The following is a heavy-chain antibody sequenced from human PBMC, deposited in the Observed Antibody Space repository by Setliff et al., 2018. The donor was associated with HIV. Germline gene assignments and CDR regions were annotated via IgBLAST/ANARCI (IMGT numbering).Heavy chain of an antibody. CDR2: IYYSGST. Sequence: LSLTCTVSGGSISSHYWSWIRQPPGKGLEWIGYIYYSGSTNYNPSLKSRVTISVDTSKNQFSLKLSSVTAADTAVYYCARPLIAAAGTDAFDIWGQGTMVTVSS. V-gene: IGHV4-59*11. D-gene: IGHD6-13*01. CDR1: GGSISSHY. J-gene: IGHJ3*02. CDR3: ARPLIAAAGTDAFDI.